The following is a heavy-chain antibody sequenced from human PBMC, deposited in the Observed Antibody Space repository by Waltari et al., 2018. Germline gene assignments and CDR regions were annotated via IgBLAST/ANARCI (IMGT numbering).Heavy chain of an antibody. D-gene: IGHD5-12*01. J-gene: IGHJ3*01. V-gene: IGHV4-39*01. CDR2: ISYSGTT. CDR3: ATYIGASVGTASFDV. Sequence: QLQLQESGPGLVKPSETVSLTCSVSGGSITSARHYGGWIRQPPGQGLEWIGTISYSGTTYNSPSLQSRVTISRDTSKNQLSLKLDSVTASDTAVYYCATYIGASVGTASFDVWGQGTMVTVSS. CDR1: GGSITSARHY.